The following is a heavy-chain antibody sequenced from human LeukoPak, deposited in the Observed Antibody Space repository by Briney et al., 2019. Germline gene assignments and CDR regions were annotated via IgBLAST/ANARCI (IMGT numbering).Heavy chain of an antibody. D-gene: IGHD3-10*01. CDR1: GFTFRNAW. J-gene: IGHJ4*02. Sequence: GGSLRLSCAASGFTFRNAWMNWVRQAPGKGLEWVGRIKSKTDGGTPDYAAPVKGRFTISRDDSKNTLYLQVNSLRTEDTAVYYCTTDLWFGEPAGDYWGQGTLVTVSS. V-gene: IGHV3-15*01. CDR2: IKSKTDGGTP. CDR3: TTDLWFGEPAGDY.